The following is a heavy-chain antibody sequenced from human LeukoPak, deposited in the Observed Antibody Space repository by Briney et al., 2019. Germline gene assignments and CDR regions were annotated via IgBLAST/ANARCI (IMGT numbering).Heavy chain of an antibody. Sequence: GALRLSCTVSGFTVTSNSMSWVRQAPGKGLEWVSFIYSGSTHYSDSVKGRFTISRDNSKNTLYLQMNSLRAEDTAVYYCARGFVTRGWFDPWGQGTLVTVSS. D-gene: IGHD4-17*01. J-gene: IGHJ5*02. V-gene: IGHV3-53*01. CDR2: IYSGST. CDR1: GFTVTSNS. CDR3: ARGFVTRGWFDP.